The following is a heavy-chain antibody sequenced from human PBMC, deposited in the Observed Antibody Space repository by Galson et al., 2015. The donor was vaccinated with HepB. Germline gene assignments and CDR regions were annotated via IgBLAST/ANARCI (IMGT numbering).Heavy chain of an antibody. J-gene: IGHJ6*02. CDR1: GFTFRNYA. D-gene: IGHD4-11*01. V-gene: IGHV3-23*01. CDR2: ISVSGGRI. CDR3: AKDQDYSKGEEGYNYYGMDV. Sequence: SLRLSCAASGFTFRNYAMSWVRQAPGKGLEWVSIISVSGGRIDYADSGRGRFTISRDNSKNTLYVQMTSLRAEDTAVYYCAKDQDYSKGEEGYNYYGMDVWGQGTTVTVSS.